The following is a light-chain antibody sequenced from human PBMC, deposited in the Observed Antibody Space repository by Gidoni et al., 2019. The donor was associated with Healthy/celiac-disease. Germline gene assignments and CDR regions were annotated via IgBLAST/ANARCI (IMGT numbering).Light chain of an antibody. CDR3: QSYDSSLSGVV. Sequence: QSVLTQPPSASGAPGQRVTIPCTGTSSNIGADYDVHWYQQLPGTAPKLLIYGNSNRPSGVPDRFSGSKSGTSASLAITGLQAEDEADYYCQSYDSSLSGVVFGGGTKLTVL. CDR1: SSNIGADYD. J-gene: IGLJ2*01. CDR2: GNS. V-gene: IGLV1-40*01.